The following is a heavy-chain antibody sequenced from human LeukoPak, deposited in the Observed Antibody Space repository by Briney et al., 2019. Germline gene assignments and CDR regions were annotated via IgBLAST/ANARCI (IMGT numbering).Heavy chain of an antibody. V-gene: IGHV3-21*01. Sequence: GGSLRLYCAASGFTFSDYTMNWVRQAPGKGLEWVSSISSSSSYIYYADSVKGRFTISRDNAKDSLSLQMKSLRAEDTAVYYCVRGEYSYGPLDYYYYLDVWGKGTTVTVSS. CDR1: GFTFSDYT. J-gene: IGHJ6*03. D-gene: IGHD5-18*01. CDR2: ISSSSSYI. CDR3: VRGEYSYGPLDYYYYLDV.